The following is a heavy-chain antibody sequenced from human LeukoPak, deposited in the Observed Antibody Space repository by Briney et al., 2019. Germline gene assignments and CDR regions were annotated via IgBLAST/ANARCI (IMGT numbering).Heavy chain of an antibody. CDR3: AREISSSWYQDYFDY. Sequence: GGSLRLSCAASGFTVSSNYMSWVRQAPGKGLEWVANIKQDGSEKYYVDSVKGRFTISRDNAKNSLYLQMNSLRAEDTAVYYCAREISSSWYQDYFDYWGQGTLVTVSS. CDR2: IKQDGSEK. CDR1: GFTVSSNY. V-gene: IGHV3-7*01. D-gene: IGHD6-13*01. J-gene: IGHJ4*02.